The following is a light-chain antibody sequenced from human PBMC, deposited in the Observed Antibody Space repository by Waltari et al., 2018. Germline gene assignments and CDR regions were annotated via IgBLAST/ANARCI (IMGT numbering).Light chain of an antibody. CDR3: QQLNSFPYT. J-gene: IGKJ2*01. V-gene: IGKV1-9*01. CDR1: QGISSY. CDR2: AAS. Sequence: DIQLTQSPSFLSASVGDRVTITCRASQGISSYLAWYQQKPGEAPKLLISAASTLQSGVPSRCSGSGSGTEFTLTISSLQPEDFATYYCQQLNSFPYTFGQGTKLYIK.